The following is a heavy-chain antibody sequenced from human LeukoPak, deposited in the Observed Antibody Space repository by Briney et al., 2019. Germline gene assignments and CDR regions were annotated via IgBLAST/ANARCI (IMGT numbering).Heavy chain of an antibody. Sequence: PGGSLRLSCVASRFTVSSNYMSWVRQAPGKGLEWVSVIYSGGRTDYAGSVKGRFTISRDSSKNTLYLQMNSLTAEDTAVYYCARENGRGVIWPFFDLWGQGTLVTVSS. D-gene: IGHD3-10*01. CDR1: RFTVSSNY. V-gene: IGHV3-66*01. CDR3: ARENGRGVIWPFFDL. J-gene: IGHJ4*02. CDR2: IYSGGRT.